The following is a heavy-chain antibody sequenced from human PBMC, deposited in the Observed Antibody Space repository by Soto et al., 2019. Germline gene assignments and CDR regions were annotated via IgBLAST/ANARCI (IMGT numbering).Heavy chain of an antibody. CDR2: IYRGGST. CDR1: GFTFSSNY. V-gene: IGHV3-66*01. CDR3: ESSDRIVATIHDAFDI. Sequence: GGSLRLSCAASGFTFSSNYMSWVRQAPGKGLEWVSVIYRGGSTYYADSVKGRFTISRDNSKNTLYLQMNSLSAEATAVYYCESSDRIVATIHDAFDIWGQGTMVTVSS. J-gene: IGHJ3*02. D-gene: IGHD5-12*01.